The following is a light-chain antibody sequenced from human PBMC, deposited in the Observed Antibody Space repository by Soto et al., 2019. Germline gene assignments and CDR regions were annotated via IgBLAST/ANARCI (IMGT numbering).Light chain of an antibody. J-gene: IGLJ2*01. CDR2: EVS. V-gene: IGLV2-23*02. Sequence: QSVLTRPASVSGSPGQSITISCTGTSSDVGSYNLVSWYQQHPGKAPKLMIYEVSKRPSGVSNRFSGSKSGNTASLTISGLQAEDEADYYCCSYAGSSTFGVFGGGTQLTVL. CDR3: CSYAGSSTFGV. CDR1: SSDVGSYNL.